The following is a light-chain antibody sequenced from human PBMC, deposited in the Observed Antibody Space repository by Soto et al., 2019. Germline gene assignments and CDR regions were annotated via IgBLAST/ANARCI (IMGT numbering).Light chain of an antibody. CDR2: TSS. V-gene: IGKV1-39*01. J-gene: IGKJ2*01. CDR1: QSINRY. CDR3: QQIYITPYT. Sequence: DIQMTQSPSSLSLSVGDRVTITCRASQSINRYLNWYQQKPGKAPKLLIYTSSNLQSGVPSRFSGSGFGTDFTLTISSLQHEDFATYYCQQIYITPYTFGQGTKLETK.